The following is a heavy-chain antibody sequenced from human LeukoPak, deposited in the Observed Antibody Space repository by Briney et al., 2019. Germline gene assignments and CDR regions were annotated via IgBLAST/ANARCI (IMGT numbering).Heavy chain of an antibody. J-gene: IGHJ4*02. Sequence: SETLSLTCAVYGGSFGGYYWSWIRQPPGKGLEWIGEINHSGSTNYNPSLKSRVTISVDTSKNQFSLKLSSVTAADTAVYYCARGVFDFWSGYSTRFNYWGQGTLVTVSS. CDR3: ARGVFDFWSGYSTRFNY. CDR1: GGSFGGYY. D-gene: IGHD3-3*01. CDR2: INHSGST. V-gene: IGHV4-34*01.